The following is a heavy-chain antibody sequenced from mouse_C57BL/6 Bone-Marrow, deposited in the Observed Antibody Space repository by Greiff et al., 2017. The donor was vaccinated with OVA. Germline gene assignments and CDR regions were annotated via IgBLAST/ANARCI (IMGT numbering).Heavy chain of an antibody. V-gene: IGHV1-50*01. Sequence: QVHVKQPGAELVKPGASVKLSCKASGYTFTSYWMQWVKQRPGQGLEWIGEIDPSDSYTNYNQKFKGKATLTVDTSSSTAYMQLSSLTSEDSAVYDCAIPYYGSSYWYFDVWGTGTTVTVSS. J-gene: IGHJ1*03. CDR3: AIPYYGSSYWYFDV. D-gene: IGHD1-1*01. CDR2: IDPSDSYT. CDR1: GYTFTSYW.